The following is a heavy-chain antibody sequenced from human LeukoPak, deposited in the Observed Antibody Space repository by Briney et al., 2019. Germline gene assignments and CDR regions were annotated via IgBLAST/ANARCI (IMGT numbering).Heavy chain of an antibody. Sequence: GGSLRLSCAASGFTFSDYYMSWIRQAPGKGLEWVSYISNSSIYTNYADSVKGRFTISRDNAKNSLYLQMNSLRGEDTAVYYCARGLRGYSYGDFDYWGQGTLVTVSS. D-gene: IGHD5-18*01. J-gene: IGHJ4*02. CDR3: ARGLRGYSYGDFDY. V-gene: IGHV3-11*06. CDR1: GFTFSDYY. CDR2: ISNSSIYT.